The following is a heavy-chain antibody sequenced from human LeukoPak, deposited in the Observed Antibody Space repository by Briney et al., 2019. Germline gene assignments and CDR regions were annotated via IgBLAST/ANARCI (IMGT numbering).Heavy chain of an antibody. D-gene: IGHD6-19*01. V-gene: IGHV5-51*01. J-gene: IGHJ4*02. Sequence: KPGESLKISCKGSGYDFTSCWIAWVRQMPGKGLEWMGIIDPGDSDTRYNPSFQGQVTISVDKSINTAYLQWSSVKASDSAMYYCARLSGSGWPPSFDYWGQGTLVTVSS. CDR1: GYDFTSCW. CDR3: ARLSGSGWPPSFDY. CDR2: IDPGDSDT.